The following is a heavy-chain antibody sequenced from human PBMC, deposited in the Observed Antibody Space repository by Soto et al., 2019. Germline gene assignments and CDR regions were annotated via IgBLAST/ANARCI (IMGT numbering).Heavy chain of an antibody. D-gene: IGHD3-10*01. CDR3: ARGDGALDV. V-gene: IGHV3-66*01. CDR1: GFIVSSNY. Sequence: EVQLVESGGGLVQPGGSLRLSCAASGFIVSSNYMSWVRQAPGKGLEWVSVIYTSGSTYYADSVKGRFTISRDNSENIVYLQRNSLRAEDTAVYYCARGDGALDVWGQGTLVTVS. J-gene: IGHJ3*01. CDR2: IYTSGST.